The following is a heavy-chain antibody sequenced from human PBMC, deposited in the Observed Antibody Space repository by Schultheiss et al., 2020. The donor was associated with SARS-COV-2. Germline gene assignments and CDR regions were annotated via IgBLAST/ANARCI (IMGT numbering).Heavy chain of an antibody. CDR3: ARAGDDSSGYYYRPTGNGMDV. Sequence: GSLRLSCTVSGGSISSGGYYWSWIRQPPGKGLEWIGYIYYSGSTNYNPSLKSRVTISVDTSKNQFSLKLSSVTAADTAVYYCARAGDDSSGYYYRPTGNGMDVWGQGTTVTVSS. J-gene: IGHJ6*02. V-gene: IGHV4-61*08. CDR2: IYYSGST. CDR1: GGSISSGGYY. D-gene: IGHD3-22*01.